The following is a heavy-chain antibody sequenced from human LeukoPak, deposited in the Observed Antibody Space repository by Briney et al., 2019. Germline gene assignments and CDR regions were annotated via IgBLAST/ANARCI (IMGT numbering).Heavy chain of an antibody. CDR2: IYYRGST. Sequence: SETLSLTCTVSGGSISSYYWSWIRQPPGKGLEWIGYIYYRGSTNYNPSLKSRVTISVDTSKNQFSLKLSSVTAADTAVYYCARPSIAVAALGAFDIWGQGTMVTVSS. J-gene: IGHJ3*02. V-gene: IGHV4-59*08. CDR3: ARPSIAVAALGAFDI. CDR1: GGSISSYY. D-gene: IGHD6-19*01.